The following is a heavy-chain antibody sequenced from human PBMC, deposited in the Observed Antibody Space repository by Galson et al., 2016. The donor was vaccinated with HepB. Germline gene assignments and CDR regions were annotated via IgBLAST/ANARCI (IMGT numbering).Heavy chain of an antibody. D-gene: IGHD1-26*01. CDR3: AKVGFSDLDY. Sequence: SVKVSCKAFGVTFISYAFSWVRQAPGQGLEWMGRIVPILGMANYAQKFQGRVTITANKSTSTAYMELSSLRADDTAIYYCAKVGFSDLDYWGQGTLVTVSS. J-gene: IGHJ4*02. CDR2: IVPILGMA. CDR1: GVTFISYA. V-gene: IGHV1-69*04.